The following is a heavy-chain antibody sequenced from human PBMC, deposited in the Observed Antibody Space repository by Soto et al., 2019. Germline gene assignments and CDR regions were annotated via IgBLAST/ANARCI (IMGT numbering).Heavy chain of an antibody. D-gene: IGHD5-18*01. CDR2: ISYDGSLQ. J-gene: IGHJ4*02. Sequence: QAQLVESGGGVVQPGRSLRLSCAASGFAFSSYGMHWVRQAPGTGLEWVAVISYDGSLQQNEDSVKGRFTISRDNSKHMVLLQMSSLRAEYTAVYYCVSDRGYGHASVPYSWGQGTLVSVSS. CDR1: GFAFSSYG. V-gene: IGHV3-30*03. CDR3: VSDRGYGHASVPYS.